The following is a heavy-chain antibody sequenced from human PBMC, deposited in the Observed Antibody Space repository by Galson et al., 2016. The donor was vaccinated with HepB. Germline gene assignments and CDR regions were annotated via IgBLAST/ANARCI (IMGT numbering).Heavy chain of an antibody. D-gene: IGHD2-15*01. J-gene: IGHJ4*02. V-gene: IGHV3-23*01. CDR2: IRYTGDT. Sequence: SLRLSCAASGFTLSSQTMSWVRQAPGKGLEWVSGIRYTGDTSYTDSVKGRFTISRDNSKSTLFLKMDSLRAEDTALYYCARGPDGPADGWGQGTLVTVSS. CDR3: ARGPDGPADG. CDR1: GFTLSSQT.